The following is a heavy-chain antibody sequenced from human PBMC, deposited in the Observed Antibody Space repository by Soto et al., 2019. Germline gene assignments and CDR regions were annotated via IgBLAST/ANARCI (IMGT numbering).Heavy chain of an antibody. Sequence: QVQLVESGGGVVQPGRSLRLSCAASGFTFSSYAMHWVRQAPGKGLEWVAVISYDGSHKYYADSVKGRFTISRHNSKNTLYPQMNTLSAGDTPVYYCERHPSHLYNLPYFHYWGQGTLVTLSS. CDR1: GFTFSSYA. D-gene: IGHD1-1*01. CDR2: ISYDGSHK. CDR3: ERHPSHLYNLPYFHY. V-gene: IGHV3-30-3*01. J-gene: IGHJ4*02.